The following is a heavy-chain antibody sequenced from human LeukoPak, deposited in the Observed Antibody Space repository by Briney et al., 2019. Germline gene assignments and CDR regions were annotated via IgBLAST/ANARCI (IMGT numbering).Heavy chain of an antibody. D-gene: IGHD3-9*01. V-gene: IGHV4-59*01. CDR2: IYYSGST. J-gene: IGHJ6*03. CDR1: GGSISSYY. CDR3: ARDGNFDWLLPYYYMDV. Sequence: SETLSLTCTVSGGSISSYYWSWIRQPPAKGLEWMGYIYYSGSTNYNLSLKSRVTISVDTSKNQFSLKLSSVTAADTAVYYCARDGNFDWLLPYYYMDVWGKGTTVSVSS.